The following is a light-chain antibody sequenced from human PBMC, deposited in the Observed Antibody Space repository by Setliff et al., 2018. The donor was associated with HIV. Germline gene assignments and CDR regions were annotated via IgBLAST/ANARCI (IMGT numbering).Light chain of an antibody. Sequence: QSALAQPASVPGSPGQSITIFCIGTISDVGGYNYVSWYQHHPGGAPKLIIYEVNRRPSEVSARFSGSKSGNTASLTISDLQADDEADYYCCSHTGDSALNVFGSGTKVTVL. V-gene: IGLV2-14*01. CDR3: CSHTGDSALNV. CDR2: EVN. J-gene: IGLJ1*01. CDR1: ISDVGGYNY.